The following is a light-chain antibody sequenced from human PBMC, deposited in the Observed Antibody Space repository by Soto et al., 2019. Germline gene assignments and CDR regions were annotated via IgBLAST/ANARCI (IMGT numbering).Light chain of an antibody. Sequence: EIVLTQSPATLSLSPGERATLSCRASQSVSNYLAWYQQKPGQAPRLLIYDASNRATGIPARFSGSGSGTDFTLTITSLEPEDFAVYYCQQCDNWPPITFGQGTRLEIK. CDR2: DAS. J-gene: IGKJ5*01. CDR1: QSVSNY. V-gene: IGKV3-11*01. CDR3: QQCDNWPPIT.